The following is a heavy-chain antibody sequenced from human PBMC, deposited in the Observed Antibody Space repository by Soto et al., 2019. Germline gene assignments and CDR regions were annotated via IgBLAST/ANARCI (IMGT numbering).Heavy chain of an antibody. Sequence: TSETLSLTCAVSGGSITTTNWWNWVRQPPGKGLEWIGEIYHSGRTNFNPSLKSRVTISIDQSKNQVSLKLSSVTAADTAVYYCARRAVAGTSWLDPWGQGTQVTVSS. CDR3: ARRAVAGTSWLDP. CDR1: GGSITTTNW. CDR2: IYHSGRT. D-gene: IGHD6-19*01. J-gene: IGHJ5*02. V-gene: IGHV4-4*02.